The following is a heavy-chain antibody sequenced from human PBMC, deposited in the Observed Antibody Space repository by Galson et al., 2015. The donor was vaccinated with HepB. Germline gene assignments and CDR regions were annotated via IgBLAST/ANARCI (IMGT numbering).Heavy chain of an antibody. CDR1: GFIFSSYE. Sequence: SLRLSCAASGFIFSSYEMNWVRQAPGKGLEWVSYISSTGTTTYYADSVKGRFTSSRDNAKNSLFLQMNSLRAEDTAVYYCARDFRRGYDRWFDPWGQGTLVTVSS. J-gene: IGHJ5*02. CDR3: ARDFRRGYDRWFDP. V-gene: IGHV3-48*03. D-gene: IGHD3-22*01. CDR2: ISSTGTTT.